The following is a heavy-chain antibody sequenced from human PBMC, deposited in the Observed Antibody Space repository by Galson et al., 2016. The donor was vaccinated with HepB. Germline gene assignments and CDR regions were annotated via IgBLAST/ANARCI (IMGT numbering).Heavy chain of an antibody. D-gene: IGHD6-13*01. CDR1: GFTFTDYY. Sequence: SLRLSCAASGFTFTDYYMTWIRQAPGKGLEWDSYIRSSGSYTNYDDSVKGRFTISRDNARKSLYLQMNSLRPDDTAVYYCAREDSSWYGYYGMDVWGQGTTVTVSS. V-gene: IGHV3-11*06. CDR3: AREDSSWYGYYGMDV. CDR2: IRSSGSYT. J-gene: IGHJ6*02.